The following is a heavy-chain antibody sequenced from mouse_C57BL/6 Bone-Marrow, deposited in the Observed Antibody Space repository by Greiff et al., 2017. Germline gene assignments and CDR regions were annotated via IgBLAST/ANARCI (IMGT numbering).Heavy chain of an antibody. V-gene: IGHV1-81*01. CDR2: IYPRSGNT. Sequence: QVHVKQSGAELARPGASVKLSCKASGYTFTSYGISWVKQRTGQGLEWIGEIYPRSGNTYYNEKFKGKATLTADKSSSTAYMELRSLTSEASAVYFCARYYLTAVLADYWGQGTSVTVSS. CDR3: ARYYLTAVLADY. J-gene: IGHJ4*01. CDR1: GYTFTSYG. D-gene: IGHD1-1*01.